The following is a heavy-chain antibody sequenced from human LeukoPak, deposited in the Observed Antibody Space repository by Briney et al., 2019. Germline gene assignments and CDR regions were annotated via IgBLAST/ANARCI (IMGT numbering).Heavy chain of an antibody. D-gene: IGHD2-15*01. V-gene: IGHV3-30*18. Sequence: PGGSLRLSCAASGFTFSSYGMHWVRQAPGKGLEWVAVISYDGSNKYYADSVKGRFTISRDNSKNTLYLQMNSLRAEDTVVYHCAKADSNWGQGTLVTVSS. CDR3: AKADSN. CDR1: GFTFSSYG. CDR2: ISYDGSNK. J-gene: IGHJ4*02.